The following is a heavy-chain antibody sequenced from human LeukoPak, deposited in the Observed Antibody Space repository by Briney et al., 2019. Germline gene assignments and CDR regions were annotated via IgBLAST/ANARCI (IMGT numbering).Heavy chain of an antibody. V-gene: IGHV1-2*02. CDR2: INPNSGGT. CDR1: GYTFTNFG. CDR3: ARPHYYYYYMDV. J-gene: IGHJ6*03. Sequence: ASVKVSCKASGYTFTNFGISWVRQAPGQGLEWMGWINPNSGGTNYAQKFQGRVTMTRDTSISTAYMELSRLRSDDTAVYYCARPHYYYYYMDVWGTGTTVTVSS.